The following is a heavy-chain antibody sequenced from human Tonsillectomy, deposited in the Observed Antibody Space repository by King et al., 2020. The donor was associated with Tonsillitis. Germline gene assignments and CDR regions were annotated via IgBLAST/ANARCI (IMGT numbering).Heavy chain of an antibody. V-gene: IGHV3-30*18. D-gene: IGHD5-18*01. CDR1: GFIFSNYD. CDR3: AKGGTGSVYSYGDF. J-gene: IGHJ4*02. Sequence: VQLVESGGGVVQPGRSLRLSCAASGFIFSNYDMHWVRQAPGKGLEWVAIMSNDGSNEYYPDSVKGRFTISRDNSKNPLYLQMNSLRAEDTAVYYFAKGGTGSVYSYGDFWGQGTLVTVSS. CDR2: MSNDGSNE.